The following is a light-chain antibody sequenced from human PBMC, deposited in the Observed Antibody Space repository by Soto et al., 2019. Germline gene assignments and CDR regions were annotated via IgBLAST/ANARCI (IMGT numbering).Light chain of an antibody. Sequence: QSVLNKRAAVSGSPGQSITISCTGTSRDVGGYNYVSWYQQHPGKAPPLIIYDVTNRPSRVSHPFSASNSANTASLTLSWLQAEDEADYYCSSYTTSSTYVFFSLTKVTLL. J-gene: IGLJ1*01. V-gene: IGLV2-14*01. CDR3: SSYTTSSTYV. CDR1: SRDVGGYNY. CDR2: DVT.